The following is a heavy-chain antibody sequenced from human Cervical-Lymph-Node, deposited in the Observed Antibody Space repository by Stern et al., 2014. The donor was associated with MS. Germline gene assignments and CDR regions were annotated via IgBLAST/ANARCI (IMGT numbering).Heavy chain of an antibody. CDR3: ARAGYCSPSTCSDAFDI. V-gene: IGHV1-69*09. Sequence: VQLVESGAEVKKPGSSVKVSCKASGDTFDSQTITWVRQAPGQGLEWMGRIIPILGIANYAQKFQGRVTITADKSTSTAYMELSSLRSDDTAVYYCARAGYCSPSTCSDAFDIWGQGTMVTVSS. CDR1: GDTFDSQT. CDR2: IIPILGIA. J-gene: IGHJ3*02. D-gene: IGHD2-15*01.